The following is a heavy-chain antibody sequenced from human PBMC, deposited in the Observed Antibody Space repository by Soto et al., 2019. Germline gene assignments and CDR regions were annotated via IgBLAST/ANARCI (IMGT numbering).Heavy chain of an antibody. Sequence: LSLTFIVSGGSVRRSNWWSWVRQPPGKGLEWIGEIYHSGSTTYNPSLKSRATISVDKSENQFSLRLKSVTAADTAVYYCASVGSDYDNSGYYLPWGPGTLVTVSS. CDR3: ASVGSDYDNSGYYLP. J-gene: IGHJ5*02. V-gene: IGHV4-4*02. CDR2: IYHSGST. CDR1: GGSVRRSNW. D-gene: IGHD3-22*01.